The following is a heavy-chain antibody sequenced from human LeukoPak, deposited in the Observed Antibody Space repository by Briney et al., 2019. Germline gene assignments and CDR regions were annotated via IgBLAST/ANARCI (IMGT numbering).Heavy chain of an antibody. CDR1: GGSISGYY. J-gene: IGHJ4*02. CDR3: ARLGHCSGGSCYFSD. CDR2: IFYTGHT. D-gene: IGHD2-15*01. Sequence: SETLSLTCTVSGGSISGYYWTWIRQPPGEGLEWIGYIFYTGHTNYNPFLSSRLTLSVDAPNNQFALTPRSVTAADTAIYYCARLGHCSGGSCYFSDWGLGTLVTVAS. V-gene: IGHV4-59*08.